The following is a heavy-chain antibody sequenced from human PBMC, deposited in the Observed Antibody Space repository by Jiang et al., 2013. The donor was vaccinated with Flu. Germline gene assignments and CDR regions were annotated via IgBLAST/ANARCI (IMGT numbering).Heavy chain of an antibody. Sequence: LLKPSETLSLTCTVSGGSVSSGSYYWSWIRQPPGKELEYIGYIYHSGSTNYNPSLKSRVTMSVDTSKNQFSLKLTSLTAADTALYYCARALGGDWFDPWGQGTLVTVSS. CDR2: IYHSGST. J-gene: IGHJ5*02. CDR3: ARALGGDWFDP. D-gene: IGHD3-16*01. CDR1: GGSVSSGSYY. V-gene: IGHV4-61*01.